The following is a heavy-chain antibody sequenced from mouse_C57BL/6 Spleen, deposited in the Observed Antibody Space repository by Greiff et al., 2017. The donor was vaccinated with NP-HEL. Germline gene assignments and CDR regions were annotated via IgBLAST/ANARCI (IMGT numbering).Heavy chain of an antibody. CDR1: GYTFTSYW. CDR3: ARPRSTVVAFYY. Sequence: VQLQQPGAELVKPGASVKLSCKASGYTFTSYWMNWVKQRAGRGLEWIGRIDPNSGGTKYNEKFKSKATLTVDKPSNTAYMQLSSLTSEDSAVYYFARPRSTVVAFYYWGQGTTLTVSS. CDR2: IDPNSGGT. D-gene: IGHD1-1*01. J-gene: IGHJ2*01. V-gene: IGHV1-72*01.